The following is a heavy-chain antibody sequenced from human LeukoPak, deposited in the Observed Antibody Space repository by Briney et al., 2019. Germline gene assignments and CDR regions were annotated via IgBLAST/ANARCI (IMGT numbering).Heavy chain of an antibody. J-gene: IGHJ4*02. CDR3: ARERILWFGEFDY. V-gene: IGHV3-11*01. Sequence: GGSLRLSCAAYGFTFSDYYMSWIRQAPGKGLEWVSYISSSGSTIYYADSAKGRFTISRDNAKNSLYLQMNSLRAEDTAVYYCARERILWFGEFDYWGQGTLVTVSS. CDR2: ISSSGSTI. D-gene: IGHD3-10*01. CDR1: GFTFSDYY.